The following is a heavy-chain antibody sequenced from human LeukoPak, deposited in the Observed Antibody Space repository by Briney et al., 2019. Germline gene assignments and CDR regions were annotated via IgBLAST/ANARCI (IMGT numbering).Heavy chain of an antibody. Sequence: GGSLRLSCAASGFTFSSYAMSWVRQAPGKGLEWVSAISGSGGSTYYADSVKGRFTISRDNSKNTLYLQMNSLRAEDTAVYYCARDDSGYYYYMDFWGEGTTVTVSS. CDR1: GFTFSSYA. V-gene: IGHV3-23*01. J-gene: IGHJ6*03. CDR2: ISGSGGST. CDR3: ARDDSGYYYYMDF. D-gene: IGHD3-10*01.